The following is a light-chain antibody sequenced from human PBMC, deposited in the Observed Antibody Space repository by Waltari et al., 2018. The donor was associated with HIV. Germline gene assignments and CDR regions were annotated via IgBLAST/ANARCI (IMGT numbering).Light chain of an antibody. CDR1: RSDIGSYAR. CDR3: SSYTINSTLV. Sequence: QSALTQPPSVSGSPGQSVTISCTGTRSDIGSYARVSWYQQPPGTAPKLMISEVNNRPSGVPDRFSGSKSGNTASLTISGLQAEDEADYFCSSYTINSTLVFGGGTKVTVL. CDR2: EVN. V-gene: IGLV2-18*02. J-gene: IGLJ2*01.